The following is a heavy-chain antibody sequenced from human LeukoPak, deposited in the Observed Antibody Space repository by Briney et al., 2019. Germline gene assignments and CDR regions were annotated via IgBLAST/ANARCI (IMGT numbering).Heavy chain of an antibody. Sequence: QPGGSLRLSCAASGFTFSSYSMNWVRQAPGKGLEWVSYISSSSSTIYYADSVKGRFTISRDNAKNSQYLQMNSLRDEDTAVYYCAREGSSLPGIAVAGDYWGQGTLVTVSS. CDR1: GFTFSSYS. V-gene: IGHV3-48*02. J-gene: IGHJ4*02. D-gene: IGHD6-19*01. CDR3: AREGSSLPGIAVAGDY. CDR2: ISSSSSTI.